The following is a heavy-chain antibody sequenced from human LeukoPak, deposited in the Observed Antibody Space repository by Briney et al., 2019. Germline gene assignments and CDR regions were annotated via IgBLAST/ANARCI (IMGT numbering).Heavy chain of an antibody. CDR3: ARSTVKFRLSTDPPDY. J-gene: IGHJ4*02. V-gene: IGHV1-2*02. D-gene: IGHD4-17*01. CDR2: INPNSGGT. Sequence: ASVKVSCKASGYTFTGYYMHWVRQAPGQGLEWMGWINPNSGGTNYAQKFQGRVTMTRDTSISTAYMELSRLRSDDTAVYYCARSTVKFRLSTDPPDYWGQGTLVTVSS. CDR1: GYTFTGYY.